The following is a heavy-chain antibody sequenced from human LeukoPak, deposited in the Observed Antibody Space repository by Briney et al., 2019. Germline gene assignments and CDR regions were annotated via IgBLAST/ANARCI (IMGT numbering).Heavy chain of an antibody. Sequence: GGSLRLSCSVSGFTFSTYVMHWVRPAQGKGLEGVAVISYDGSNKYYADSVKGRFTISRDNTKNTLYLQMSSLRAEDTAVYYCARVVVPAAIRGYFQHWGQGTLVTVSS. CDR2: ISYDGSNK. D-gene: IGHD2-2*02. CDR1: GFTFSTYV. CDR3: ARVVVPAAIRGYFQH. J-gene: IGHJ1*01. V-gene: IGHV3-30-3*01.